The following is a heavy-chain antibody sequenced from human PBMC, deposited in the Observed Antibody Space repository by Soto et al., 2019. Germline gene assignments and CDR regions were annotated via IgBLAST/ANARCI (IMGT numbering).Heavy chain of an antibody. D-gene: IGHD3-22*01. V-gene: IGHV1-18*01. CDR2: ISAYNGNT. CDR1: GYTFTSYG. CDR3: ARGEVGTMIPYYGMDV. J-gene: IGHJ6*02. Sequence: ASVKVSCKASGYTFTSYGISWVRQAPGQGLEWMGWISAYNGNTNSAQKLQGRVTMTTDTSTSTAYTELRSLRSDDTAVYYCARGEVGTMIPYYGMDVWGQGTTVTVSS.